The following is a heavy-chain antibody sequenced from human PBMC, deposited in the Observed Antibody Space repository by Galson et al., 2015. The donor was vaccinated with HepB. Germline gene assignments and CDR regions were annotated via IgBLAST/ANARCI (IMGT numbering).Heavy chain of an antibody. CDR3: AKGAERRLTTMTSHNYLDH. D-gene: IGHD2-2*01. V-gene: IGHV3-23*01. CDR2: ITAGGRT. CDR1: GFAFGTHS. J-gene: IGHJ4*02. Sequence: SLRPSCAASGFAFGTHSMTWVRQAPGKGLQWVSTITAGGRTTYAESVTGRFTVSRDNSNNGVYLQMNSLTVADTAIYYCAKGAERRLTTMTSHNYLDHWGRGALVTVSS.